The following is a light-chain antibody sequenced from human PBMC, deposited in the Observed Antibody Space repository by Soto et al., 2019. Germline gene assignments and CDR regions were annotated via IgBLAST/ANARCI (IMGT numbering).Light chain of an antibody. J-gene: IGKJ4*01. CDR1: QDISNY. Sequence: DIQMPQSPSSLSAYVGDRVTITCQASQDISNYLNWYQQKPRKAPQLLIYDASTMETGVPSRFRRSGSVTDFPFTISILQPEDIATYYWQQYANRPPVGGGTKVEIK. CDR2: DAS. V-gene: IGKV1-33*01. CDR3: QQYANRPP.